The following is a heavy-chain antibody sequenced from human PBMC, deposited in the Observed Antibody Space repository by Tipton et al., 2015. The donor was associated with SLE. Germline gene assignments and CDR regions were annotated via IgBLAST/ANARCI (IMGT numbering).Heavy chain of an antibody. V-gene: IGHV4-59*07. CDR3: ARMRGGYNAHH. CDR1: DHSIISGFF. CDR2: ISYSGST. Sequence: TLSLTCVVSDHSIISGFFWARIRQPPGKGLEWIGYISYSGSTNYNPSVRSRVSISLDTSKNQFSLKVKSVTTADTAVYYCARMRGGYNAHHWGQGILVTVSS. D-gene: IGHD5-24*01. J-gene: IGHJ5*02.